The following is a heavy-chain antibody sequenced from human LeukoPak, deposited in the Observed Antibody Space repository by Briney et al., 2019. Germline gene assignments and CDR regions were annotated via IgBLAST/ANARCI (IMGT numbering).Heavy chain of an antibody. CDR3: ARFVEAHTYYFDY. V-gene: IGHV3-21*01. CDR2: INPTSGYI. Sequence: PGGSLRLSCGASGFTFTSYTMNWVRQAPGKGLEWVSSINPTSGYIYYSDSVKGRFTISRDNAKKSFYLQMNSLRAEDTAVYYCARFVEAHTYYFDYWGQGTLVAVSS. CDR1: GFTFTSYT. J-gene: IGHJ4*02. D-gene: IGHD3-10*01.